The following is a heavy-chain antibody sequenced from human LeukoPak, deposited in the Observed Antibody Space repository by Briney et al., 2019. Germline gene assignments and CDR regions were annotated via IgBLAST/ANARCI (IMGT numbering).Heavy chain of an antibody. D-gene: IGHD1-26*01. Sequence: ASVKVSCKVSGYTLTELSMHWVRQAPGKGLEWMGGFDPEDGETIYAQKFQGRVTMTEDTSTDTAYMELSSLRSEDTAVYYCATRVFRGSYRRAFDIWGQGTMVTVSS. CDR3: ATRVFRGSYRRAFDI. CDR1: GYTLTELS. J-gene: IGHJ3*02. V-gene: IGHV1-24*01. CDR2: FDPEDGET.